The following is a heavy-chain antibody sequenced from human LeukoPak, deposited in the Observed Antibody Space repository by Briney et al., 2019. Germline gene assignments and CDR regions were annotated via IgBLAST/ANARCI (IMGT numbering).Heavy chain of an antibody. D-gene: IGHD2-15*01. J-gene: IGHJ6*03. V-gene: IGHV4-4*02. CDR2: ISHSGST. CDR3: ARRVAYPRQNMDV. CDR1: GGSISSSSW. Sequence: SETLSLTCAVSGGSISSSSWWSWVRQPPGKGLEWIAEISHSGSTHYNPSLKSRVTISLDTSKNQFSLKLSSVTAADTAVYYCARRVAYPRQNMDVWGKGTTVTVSS.